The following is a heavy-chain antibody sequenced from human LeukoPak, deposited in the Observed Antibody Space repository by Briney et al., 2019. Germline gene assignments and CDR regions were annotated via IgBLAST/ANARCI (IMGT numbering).Heavy chain of an antibody. CDR3: VRGDSHKSDWYNN. Sequence: PGRSLRLSCAASGFRFSSYAMHWVRQAPGKGLEWVAVVLYDGSTKYYADSVKGRFTISRDDSKNTLYLQMNSLRAEDTAVYYCVRGDSHKSDWYNNWGQGTLVTVSS. D-gene: IGHD6-19*01. CDR1: GFRFSSYA. V-gene: IGHV3-30-3*01. J-gene: IGHJ4*02. CDR2: VLYDGSTK.